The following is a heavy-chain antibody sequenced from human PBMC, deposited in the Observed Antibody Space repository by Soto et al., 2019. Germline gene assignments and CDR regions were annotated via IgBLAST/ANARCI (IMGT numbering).Heavy chain of an antibody. V-gene: IGHV1-18*03. CDR3: ATGAAGIAALGI. Sequence: QVQLVQSGSEVKKPGASVKVSCKASGYTFNSFGVNGLRQAPGQGLEGMGWVTAYNGNTTNPKKFKDRAPLTADTSPSTAYREVKIPRSDDMPVYYCATGAAGIAALGIGGQGTLVTFSS. CDR1: GYTFNSFG. J-gene: IGHJ4*02. CDR2: VTAYNGNT. D-gene: IGHD6-13*01.